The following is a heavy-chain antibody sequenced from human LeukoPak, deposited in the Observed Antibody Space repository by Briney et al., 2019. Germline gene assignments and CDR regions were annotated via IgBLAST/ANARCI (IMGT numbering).Heavy chain of an antibody. J-gene: IGHJ4*02. CDR3: ARDTSKDGIAAAGTFGY. CDR2: MSGSSGNT. CDR1: GFTFSSCA. Sequence: GGSLRLSCAASGFTFSSCAMSWVRQAPGKGLEWVSVMSGSSGNTYYADSVKGRFTISRDNSKNTLYLQMNSLRAEDTAVYYCARDTSKDGIAAAGTFGYWGQGTLVTVSS. V-gene: IGHV3-23*01. D-gene: IGHD6-13*01.